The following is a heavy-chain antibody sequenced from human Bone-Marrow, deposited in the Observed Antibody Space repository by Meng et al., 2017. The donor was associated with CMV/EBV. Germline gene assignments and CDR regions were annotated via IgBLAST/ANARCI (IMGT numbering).Heavy chain of an antibody. V-gene: IGHV4-34*01. CDR1: GGSFSGYY. CDR3: ARARSSSFGQFDP. CDR2: INHSGST. D-gene: IGHD6-6*01. J-gene: IGHJ5*02. Sequence: SETLSLTCAVYGGSFSGYYWSWIRQPPGKGLEWIGEINHSGSTNYNPSLKSRVTISVDTSKTQFSLKLSSVTAADTAVYYCARARSSSFGQFDPWGQGTLVTVSS.